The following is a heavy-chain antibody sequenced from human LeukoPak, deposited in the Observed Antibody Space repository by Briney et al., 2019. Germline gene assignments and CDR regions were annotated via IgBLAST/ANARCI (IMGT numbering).Heavy chain of an antibody. CDR2: INPSGDTT. J-gene: IGHJ6*02. V-gene: IGHV1-46*01. Sequence: GASVKVSCKASGYTLTSYYLHWVRQAPGQGLEWMAIINPSGDTTSHAQKFQGRVTMTRDTSASTVYMELSSLRSEDTAVYYCASVYKNGMDVWGQGTRSPSP. CDR3: ASVYKNGMDV. D-gene: IGHD5-24*01. CDR1: GYTLTSYY.